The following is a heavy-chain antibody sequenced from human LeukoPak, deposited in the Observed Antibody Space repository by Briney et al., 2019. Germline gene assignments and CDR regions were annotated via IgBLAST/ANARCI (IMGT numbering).Heavy chain of an antibody. CDR1: GYTFTSYY. Sequence: ASVKVSCKASGYTFTSYYMHWVRQAPGQGLKWMGIINPSGGSTSYAQKFQGRVTMTRDTSTSTVYMALSSLRSEDTAVYYCARPAGWELLYDYWGQGTLVTVSS. D-gene: IGHD1-26*01. V-gene: IGHV1-46*01. CDR3: ARPAGWELLYDY. CDR2: INPSGGST. J-gene: IGHJ4*02.